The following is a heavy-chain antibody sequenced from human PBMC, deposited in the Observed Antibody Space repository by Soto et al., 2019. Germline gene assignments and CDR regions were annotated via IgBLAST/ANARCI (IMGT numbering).Heavy chain of an antibody. CDR1: GASFSGYQ. J-gene: IGHJ6*03. CDR2: INHSGST. D-gene: IGHD2-2*01. CDR3: ARGPPVVVVPGAPRNYYYMDV. Sequence: QVQLQQWGAGLLKPSETLSRTCAVYGASFSGYQWNWIRQPPGKGLEWIGEINHSGSTNYNPSLNSRVTRSVDRSKNQFSLRLSSVTAADTAVYYCARGPPVVVVPGAPRNYYYMDVWGKGTTVTVSS. V-gene: IGHV4-34*01.